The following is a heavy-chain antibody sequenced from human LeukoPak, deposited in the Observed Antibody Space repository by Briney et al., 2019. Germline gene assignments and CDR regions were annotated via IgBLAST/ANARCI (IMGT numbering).Heavy chain of an antibody. CDR3: AGDQGGNRWTY. CDR2: ISTRSSYI. Sequence: GGSLRLSCAASGFTFSTYSMNWVRQAPGKGLKWVSSISTRSSYIYYVDSVRGRFTISRDNAKKSLYLQMNSLRVEDSAVYYCAGDQGGNRWTYWGQGTLVTVSS. D-gene: IGHD3-16*01. V-gene: IGHV3-21*01. CDR1: GFTFSTYS. J-gene: IGHJ4*02.